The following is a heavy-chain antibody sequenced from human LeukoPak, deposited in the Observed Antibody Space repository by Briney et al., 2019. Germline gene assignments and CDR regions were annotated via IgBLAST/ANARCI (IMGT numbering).Heavy chain of an antibody. Sequence: SGGSLRLSCTASGFSFSNYWMRWVRQAPGKGLEWVSYISSSGSTIYYADSVKGRFTISRDNAKNSLYLQMNSLRAEDTAVYYCARRPYYYDSLDYWGQGTLVTVSS. CDR1: GFSFSNYW. V-gene: IGHV3-48*03. D-gene: IGHD3-22*01. CDR3: ARRPYYYDSLDY. J-gene: IGHJ4*02. CDR2: ISSSGSTI.